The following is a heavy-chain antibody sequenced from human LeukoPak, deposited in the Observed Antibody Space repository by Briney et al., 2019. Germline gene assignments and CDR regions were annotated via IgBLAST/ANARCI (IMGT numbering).Heavy chain of an antibody. CDR1: GYTFTVNY. D-gene: IGHD2-2*01. V-gene: IGHV1-2*02. CDR2: INPNSGAT. Sequence: ASVKVSCKASGYTFTVNYIHWVRQAPGQGLEGMGGINPNSGATKYAQKFQGRVTLTGDTSISTAYMDLSRVTGDDTAVFYCARGYGSSWFDLWGQGSLVTVSS. CDR3: ARGYGSSWFDL. J-gene: IGHJ5*02.